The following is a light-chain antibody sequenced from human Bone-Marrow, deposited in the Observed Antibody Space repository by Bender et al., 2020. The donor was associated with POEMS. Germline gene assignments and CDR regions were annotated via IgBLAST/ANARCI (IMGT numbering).Light chain of an antibody. CDR1: STDVGISNY. Sequence: QSALTQPRSVSGPPGQSVAISCTGTSTDVGISNYVSWYRQHPGRAPKLIIYEVTKRPSGVPDRFSGSKSGNTASLAISGLQAEDEADYYCSSYTSSSTWVFGGGTKLTVL. CDR2: EVT. V-gene: IGLV2-11*01. J-gene: IGLJ3*02. CDR3: SSYTSSSTWV.